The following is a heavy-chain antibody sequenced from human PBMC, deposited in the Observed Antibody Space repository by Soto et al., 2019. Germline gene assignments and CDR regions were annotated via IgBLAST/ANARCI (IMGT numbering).Heavy chain of an antibody. CDR2: FYYSGNT. CDR3: AVVPAAIGYFRFFDP. D-gene: IGHD2-2*02. CDR1: GGSISSYY. V-gene: IGHV4-59*08. J-gene: IGHJ5*02. Sequence: SETLSLTCIVSGGSISSYYWSWIRQPPGKGLEWIGYFYYSGNTNYNPSLKSRVTISVDTSKNQFSLKLSSVTAADTAVYYCAVVPAAIGYFRFFDPWGQGTLVTVSS.